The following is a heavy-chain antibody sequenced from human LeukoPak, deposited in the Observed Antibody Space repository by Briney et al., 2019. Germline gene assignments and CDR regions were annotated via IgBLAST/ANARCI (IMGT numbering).Heavy chain of an antibody. CDR3: ARSLISAVIGMDV. Sequence: GGSLRLSCAASGFTFSSYSMNWVRQAPGKGPEWVSSISSSSSYIYYADSVKGRFTISRDNARNSLFLQMNSLTAEDTAIYYCARSLISAVIGMDVWGQGTAVTVSS. CDR1: GFTFSSYS. V-gene: IGHV3-21*01. J-gene: IGHJ6*02. D-gene: IGHD3-3*01. CDR2: ISSSSSYI.